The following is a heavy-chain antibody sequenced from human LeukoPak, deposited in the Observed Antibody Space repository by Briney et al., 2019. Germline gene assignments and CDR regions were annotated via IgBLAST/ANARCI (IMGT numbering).Heavy chain of an antibody. D-gene: IGHD1-14*01. CDR2: INHSGST. V-gene: IGHV4-34*01. CDR3: ARAEPSALLAFDI. CDR1: GGSFSGYY. J-gene: IGHJ3*02. Sequence: SETLSLTCAVYGGSFSGYYWSWIRQPPGKGLEWIGEINHSGSTNYNPSLKSRVNISVDTSKNQFSLKLSSVTAADTAVYYCARAEPSALLAFDIWGQGTMVTVSS.